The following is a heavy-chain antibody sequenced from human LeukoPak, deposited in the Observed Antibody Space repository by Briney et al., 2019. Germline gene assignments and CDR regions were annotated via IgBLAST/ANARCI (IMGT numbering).Heavy chain of an antibody. Sequence: PSETLSLTCAVYGRSFSGYYWSWIRQPPGKGLEWIGEINHSGSTNYNPSLKSRVTISVDTSKNQFSLKLSSVTAADTAVYYCARTHQLRYFDWLRAHNWFDPWGQGTLVTVSS. CDR1: GRSFSGYY. D-gene: IGHD3-9*01. CDR3: ARTHQLRYFDWLRAHNWFDP. J-gene: IGHJ5*02. CDR2: INHSGST. V-gene: IGHV4-34*01.